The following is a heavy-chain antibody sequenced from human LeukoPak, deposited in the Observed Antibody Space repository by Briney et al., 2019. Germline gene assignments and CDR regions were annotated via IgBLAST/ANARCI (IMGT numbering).Heavy chain of an antibody. D-gene: IGHD1-1*01. V-gene: IGHV3-7*01. CDR3: ARGEAGTGGY. Sequence: GGSLRLSCTASGFTFSNYWMSWVRQAPGKGLEWVANIQKDGSEKYFVDSVRGRFSISRDNVKNSVYLQMNSLTGEDTAVYYCARGEAGTGGYWGQGTLVTVSS. CDR2: IQKDGSEK. J-gene: IGHJ4*02. CDR1: GFTFSNYW.